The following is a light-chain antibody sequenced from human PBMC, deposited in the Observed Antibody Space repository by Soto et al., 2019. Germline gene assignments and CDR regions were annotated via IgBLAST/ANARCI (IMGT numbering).Light chain of an antibody. CDR3: QHYNTYPLT. V-gene: IGKV1-16*01. J-gene: IGKJ4*01. Sequence: DIQMTQSPTSLSASVGDRVTITCRASQGVGNHLAWLQQKPGKAPKSLIYAVSSLQSGVPSRFSGSGSGTEFTLTISSLRPEDFATYYCQHYNTYPLTFGGGTTVEIK. CDR1: QGVGNH. CDR2: AVS.